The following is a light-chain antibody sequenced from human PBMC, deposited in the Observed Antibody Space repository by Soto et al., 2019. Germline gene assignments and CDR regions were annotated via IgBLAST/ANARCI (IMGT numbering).Light chain of an antibody. CDR3: QHHNNWPPTT. Sequence: EIVMTQSPATLSVSPGERATLSCRASQSVGSDLAWYQQKPGQAPRLLIYGASTRITGIPARFSGSGSGTEFTLTISNLQSEDFAVYYCQHHNNWPPTTFGQGTKVELK. J-gene: IGKJ1*01. V-gene: IGKV3-15*01. CDR2: GAS. CDR1: QSVGSD.